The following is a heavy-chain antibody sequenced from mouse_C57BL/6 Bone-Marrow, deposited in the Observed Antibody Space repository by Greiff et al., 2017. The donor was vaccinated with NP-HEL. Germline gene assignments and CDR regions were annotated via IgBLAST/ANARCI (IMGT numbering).Heavy chain of an antibody. CDR3: TRWKDNNYVNFDY. V-gene: IGHV1-5*01. J-gene: IGHJ2*01. CDR1: GYTFTSYW. Sequence: VQLQQSGTVLARPGASVKMSCKTSGYTFTSYWMHWVKQRPGQGLEWIGAIYPGNSDTSYNQKFKGKAKLTAVTSASTAYMELSSLTNEDSAVYYCTRWKDNNYVNFDYWGQGTTLTVSS. CDR2: IYPGNSDT. D-gene: IGHD2-5*01.